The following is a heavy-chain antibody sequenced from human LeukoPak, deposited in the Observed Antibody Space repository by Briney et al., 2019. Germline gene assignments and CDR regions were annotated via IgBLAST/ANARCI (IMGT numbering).Heavy chain of an antibody. V-gene: IGHV4-59*01. CDR2: IYYSGST. J-gene: IGHJ4*02. CDR1: GGSISNYY. CDR3: ARGAGVAGSVDY. D-gene: IGHD6-19*01. Sequence: SETLSLTCSVSGGSISNYYWSWIRQPPGKGLEWIGYIYYSGSTKYNPSLKSRVTISVDTSKNQFSLKLSSVTAADTAVYYCARGAGVAGSVDYWGQGTLVTVSS.